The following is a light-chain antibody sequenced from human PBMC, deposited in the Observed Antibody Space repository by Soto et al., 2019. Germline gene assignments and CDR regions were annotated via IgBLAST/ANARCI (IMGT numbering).Light chain of an antibody. CDR3: QPANSFPLT. Sequence: DIQVTQSPSSVSASVGDRVTITSRTSQDVSSWLAWYQQKPGKAPELLIYSASTLQTGVPSRFSGSGSGTDFTLTISSLQPEDFATYYCQPANSFPLTFGGGTKVEIK. V-gene: IGKV1-12*01. J-gene: IGKJ4*01. CDR2: SAS. CDR1: QDVSSW.